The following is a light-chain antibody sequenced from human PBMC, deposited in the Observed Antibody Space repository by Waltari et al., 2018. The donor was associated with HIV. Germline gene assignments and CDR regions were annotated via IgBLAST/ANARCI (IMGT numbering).Light chain of an antibody. V-gene: IGKV3-15*01. CDR3: QQYIRWPLT. J-gene: IGKJ4*01. Sequence: VVLTQFPATLSVSPGDTDTLSCRASESLSGNLAWYQQKPGQAPRLLIHDTSTRATGVPTRFGGSRSGTDFTLTISSLRPEDIAVYYCQQYIRWPLTFGGGTKVEIK. CDR2: DTS. CDR1: ESLSGN.